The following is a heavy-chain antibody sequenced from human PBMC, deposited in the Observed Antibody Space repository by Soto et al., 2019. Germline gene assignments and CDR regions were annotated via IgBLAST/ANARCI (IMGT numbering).Heavy chain of an antibody. D-gene: IGHD4-4*01. CDR2: ISDSGGTT. J-gene: IGHJ5*02. Sequence: EVQLLESGGDLVQPGGSLRLSCAASGFTFSSYAMTWVRQAPGKGLEWVSDISDSGGTTYYADSVKGRFTISRDNSKNTLYRQMNSLRAEDTAVYYCAKDYRSTVTTQQYNWFDPWGQGTLVTVSS. CDR3: AKDYRSTVTTQQYNWFDP. CDR1: GFTFSSYA. V-gene: IGHV3-23*01.